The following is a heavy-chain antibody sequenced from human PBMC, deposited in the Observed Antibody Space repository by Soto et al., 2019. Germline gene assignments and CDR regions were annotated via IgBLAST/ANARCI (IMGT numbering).Heavy chain of an antibody. CDR1: GFSLSTSGMC. D-gene: IGHD3-10*01. Sequence: SGPTLVNPTQTLTLTCTFSGFSLSTSGMCVSWIRQPPGKALEWLARIDWDDDKYYSTSLKTRLTISKDTSKNQVVLTMTNMDPVGTATYYCARIRWFGSQGSGMDVWGQGTTVTVSS. V-gene: IGHV2-70*11. CDR3: ARIRWFGSQGSGMDV. J-gene: IGHJ6*02. CDR2: IDWDDDK.